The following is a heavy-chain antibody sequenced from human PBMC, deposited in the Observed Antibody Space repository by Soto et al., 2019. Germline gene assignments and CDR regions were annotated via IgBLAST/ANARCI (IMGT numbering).Heavy chain of an antibody. CDR1: GASISSSY. V-gene: IGHV4-59*01. CDR3: ARVRGDSGSYYFDL. Sequence: SETLSLTCTVSGASISSSYWSWIRQPPGKGLEWVGYISQRGSTNFNPSLMGRVTISVDTSKNEFSLRLNSVTAADTAVYYCARVRGDSGSYYFDLWGLGILVTVSS. J-gene: IGHJ4*02. D-gene: IGHD3-10*01. CDR2: ISQRGST.